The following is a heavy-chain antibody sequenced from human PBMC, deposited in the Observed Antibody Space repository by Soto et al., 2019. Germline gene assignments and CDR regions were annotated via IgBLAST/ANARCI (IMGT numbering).Heavy chain of an antibody. J-gene: IGHJ4*02. CDR2: ISTDGSST. CDR1: GFSFSTYW. V-gene: IGHV3-74*01. CDR3: ARATGSNHPFDY. Sequence: EVQLVESGGGLVQPGGSLRLSCAATGFSFSTYWMHWVRQCPGKGLVWVSRISTDGSSTTYADSVKGRFTISRDNAKNTLYLQMNSLSADDTAVYYCARATGSNHPFDYWGQGTLVTVSP. D-gene: IGHD2-2*01.